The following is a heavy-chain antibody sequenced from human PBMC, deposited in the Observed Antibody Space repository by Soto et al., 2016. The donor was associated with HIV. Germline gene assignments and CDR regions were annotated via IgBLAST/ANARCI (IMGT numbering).Heavy chain of an antibody. V-gene: IGHV3-23*01. CDR2: ISGGGGST. CDR1: GFTFSNYA. D-gene: IGHD6-6*01. CDR3: AKAALSIAAKSLFDY. J-gene: IGHJ4*02. Sequence: EVQLLESGGGLVQPGGSLRLSCAASGFTFSNYAMSWVRQAPGKGLEWVSTISGGGGSTYYADSVKDRFTISRDNSKSTLYLQMNSLRAEDTAVYYCAKAALSIAAKSLFDYWGQGTLVTVSS.